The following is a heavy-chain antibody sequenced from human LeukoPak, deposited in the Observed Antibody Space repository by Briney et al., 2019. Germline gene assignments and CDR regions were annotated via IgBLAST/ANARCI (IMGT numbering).Heavy chain of an antibody. Sequence: ASVKVSCKASGYTFTGYYMHWVRQAPGQGLEWMGWINPNSGGTDYAQKFQGRVTMTRDTSISTAYMELSRLRSDDTAVYCCATSLMGLLPPDPCGQGPLVPVSS. J-gene: IGHJ5*02. V-gene: IGHV1-2*02. D-gene: IGHD2-15*01. CDR1: GYTFTGYY. CDR3: ATSLMGLLPPDP. CDR2: INPNSGGT.